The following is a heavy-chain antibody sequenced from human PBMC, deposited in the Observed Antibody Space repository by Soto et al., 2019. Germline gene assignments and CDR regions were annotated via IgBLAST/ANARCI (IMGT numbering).Heavy chain of an antibody. J-gene: IGHJ5*02. D-gene: IGHD3-9*01. V-gene: IGHV4-31*03. CDR1: GGSISIGGYY. CDR3: ARDPVYDTPIDP. CDR2: IYYSGST. Sequence: SETLSLTCTVSGGSISIGGYYWSGIRQHPGKGLEWIGYIYYSGSTYYNPSLKSRVTISVDTSKNQFSLKLSSVTAADTAVYYCARDPVYDTPIDPWGQGTLVTVSS.